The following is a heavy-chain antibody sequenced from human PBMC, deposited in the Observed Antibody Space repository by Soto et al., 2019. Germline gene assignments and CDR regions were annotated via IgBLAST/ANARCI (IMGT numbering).Heavy chain of an antibody. V-gene: IGHV4-4*07. J-gene: IGHJ5*02. CDR3: ARDGSTYNWFDP. CDR2: VYISGST. Sequence: SETLSLTCTVSGGSVSSYYWNWVRQPAGKGLEWTGRVYISGSTNYNPSLKGRVIMSVDTSKNQFSLRLTSVTAADTAVYYCARDGSTYNWFDPWGQGTQVTVSA. CDR1: GGSVSSYY.